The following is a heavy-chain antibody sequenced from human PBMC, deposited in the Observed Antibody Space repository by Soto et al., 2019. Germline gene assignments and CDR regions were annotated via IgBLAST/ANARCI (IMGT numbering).Heavy chain of an antibody. CDR2: ISFDGGIH. CDR3: ARRAYMISSESY. CDR1: GFPFSSHA. Sequence: GGSLRLSCVASGFPFSSHALDWVRQAPGKGLEWVAIISFDGGIHNYADSVKDRFTVSRDNSKNTVYLQMNSLRPGDTGVYYCARRAYMISSESYWGRGTLVTVSS. V-gene: IGHV3-30-3*01. D-gene: IGHD3-16*01. J-gene: IGHJ4*02.